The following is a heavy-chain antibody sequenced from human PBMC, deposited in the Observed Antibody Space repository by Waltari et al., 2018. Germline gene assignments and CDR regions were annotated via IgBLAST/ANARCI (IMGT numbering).Heavy chain of an antibody. CDR2: INPSGAST. D-gene: IGHD1-26*01. CDR1: GNTSNSYY. J-gene: IGHJ5*02. V-gene: IGHV1-46*02. CDR3: ARDRGGTYYRINCFDP. Sequence: QAQLVQSGAEVKKPRASVQHSCKSSGNTSNSYYVHWVRQAPGQGLELMGVINPSGASTSYAQNFQGRVTMTRDTSTSTVYMELSGLISDDTAVYYCARDRGGTYYRINCFDPWGPGTLVTVSA.